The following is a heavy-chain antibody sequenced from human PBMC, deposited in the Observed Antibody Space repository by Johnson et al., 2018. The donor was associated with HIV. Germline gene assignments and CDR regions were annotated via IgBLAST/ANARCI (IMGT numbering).Heavy chain of an antibody. CDR2: IKQDGSEK. CDR1: GFTFSSYW. D-gene: IGHD2-2*01. Sequence: VQLVESGGGLVQPGGSLRLSCAASGFTFSSYWMSWVRQAPGKGLEWVANIKQDGSEKYYVDSVKGRFTISRDNAKNALYLQMNSLRAEDTAVYYCARNGLIPAANGVAFDIWGHGTTVTVSS. J-gene: IGHJ3*02. V-gene: IGHV3-7*01. CDR3: ARNGLIPAANGVAFDI.